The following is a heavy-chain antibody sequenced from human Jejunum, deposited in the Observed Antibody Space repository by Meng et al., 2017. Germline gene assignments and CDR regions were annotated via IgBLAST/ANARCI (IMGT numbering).Heavy chain of an antibody. D-gene: IGHD3-16*01. CDR2: VSHSGWT. Sequence: QLQLQQVGAGLLKPSAALSLACAFYGGSLSGYFCGWSRQPPGKGLEWIGEVSHSGWTKYNPSLKSLVTISLETSKNQFSLKMSSVTAADTAVYYCVRGNNYVWGMIPWGQGTLVTVSS. J-gene: IGHJ5*02. CDR1: GGSLSGYF. V-gene: IGHV4-34*01. CDR3: VRGNNYVWGMIP.